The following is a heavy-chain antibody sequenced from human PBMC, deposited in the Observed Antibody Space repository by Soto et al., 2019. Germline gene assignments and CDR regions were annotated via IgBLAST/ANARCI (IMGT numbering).Heavy chain of an antibody. CDR1: GGSISSSTYY. J-gene: IGHJ3*02. CDR2: IYYSGST. V-gene: IGHV4-31*03. Sequence: SETLSLTCTVSGGSISSSTYYWSWIRQHPGKGLEWIGYIYYSGSTYYNPSLKSRVTISVDTSKNQFSLKLSSVTAADTAVYYCARVTFDSSGYYYAGADAFDIWGQGTMVTVSS. CDR3: ARVTFDSSGYYYAGADAFDI. D-gene: IGHD3-22*01.